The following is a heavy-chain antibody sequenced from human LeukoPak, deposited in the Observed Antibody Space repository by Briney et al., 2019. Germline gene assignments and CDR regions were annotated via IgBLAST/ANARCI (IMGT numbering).Heavy chain of an antibody. CDR3: ARTGQRARYQGVPTDYYYYGMDV. J-gene: IGHJ6*02. V-gene: IGHV3-33*01. Sequence: GRSLRLSCAASGFTFSSYGMHWVRQAPGKGLEWVAVIWYDGSNKYYADSVKGRFTISRDNSKNTLYLQMNSLRAEDTAVYYCARTGQRARYQGVPTDYYYYGMDVWGQGTTVTVSS. CDR2: IWYDGSNK. D-gene: IGHD2-2*01. CDR1: GFTFSSYG.